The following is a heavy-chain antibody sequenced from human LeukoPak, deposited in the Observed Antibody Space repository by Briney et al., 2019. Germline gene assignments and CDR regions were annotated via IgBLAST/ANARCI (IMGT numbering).Heavy chain of an antibody. V-gene: IGHV1-18*01. CDR3: ARDDFYETSGFSP. CDR1: GYKFTNYI. D-gene: IGHD3-22*01. CDR2: ISPYNGNR. J-gene: IGHJ5*02. Sequence: ASVNVSCKASGYKFTNYIISWVRQAPGQGLEWMGWISPYNGNRKYAQKFQGRVTLTSDTSTSTAYMELRNLRSDDTAVYYCARDDFYETSGFSPWGQGTPVIVS.